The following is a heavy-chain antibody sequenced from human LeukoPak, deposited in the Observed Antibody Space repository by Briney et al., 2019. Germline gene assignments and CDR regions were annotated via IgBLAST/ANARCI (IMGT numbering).Heavy chain of an antibody. D-gene: IGHD1-26*01. Sequence: SVKVSCKASGGTFSSYAISWVRQAPAQGLEWMGRIIPIFGTANYAQKFQGRVTMTTDESTSTAYMELSSLRSEDTAVYYCARDRGLIVGAAVDYWAREPWSPSPQ. J-gene: IGHJ4*02. CDR2: IIPIFGTA. CDR1: GGTFSSYA. CDR3: ARDRGLIVGAAVDY. V-gene: IGHV1-69*05.